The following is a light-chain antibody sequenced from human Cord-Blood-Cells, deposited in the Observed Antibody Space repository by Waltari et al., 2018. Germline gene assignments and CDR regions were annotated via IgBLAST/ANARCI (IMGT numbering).Light chain of an antibody. CDR1: SSDVGGYNY. CDR2: EVS. V-gene: IGLV2-14*01. CDR3: SSYTSSSTYV. Sequence: QSALPQPASVSGSPGQSITIPCTAPSSDVGGYNYVSWYQQHPGKDPKLMIYEVSKRPSGFSNRFSGSKSGNTASLTISGLQAEDEADYYCSSYTSSSTYVFGTGTKVTVL. J-gene: IGLJ1*01.